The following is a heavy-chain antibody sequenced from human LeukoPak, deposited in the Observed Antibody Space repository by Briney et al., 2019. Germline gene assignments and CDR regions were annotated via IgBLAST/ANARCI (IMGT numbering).Heavy chain of an antibody. J-gene: IGHJ1*01. D-gene: IGHD3-22*01. CDR1: GYTFTSYA. Sequence: ASVKVSCKASGYTFTSYAMHWVRQAPGQRLEWMGWINAGNGNTKYSQKFQGRATITRDTSASTAYMELSSLRSEDTAVYYCATYYYDSSGYLNNAEYFQHWGQGTLVTVSS. CDR2: INAGNGNT. CDR3: ATYYYDSSGYLNNAEYFQH. V-gene: IGHV1-3*01.